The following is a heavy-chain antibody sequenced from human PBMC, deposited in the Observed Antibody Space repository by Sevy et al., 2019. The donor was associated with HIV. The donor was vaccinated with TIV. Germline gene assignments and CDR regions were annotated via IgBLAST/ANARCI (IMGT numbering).Heavy chain of an antibody. D-gene: IGHD2-8*01. CDR3: AREGCTKPHDY. V-gene: IGHV3-23*01. CDR2: ISFGCGKI. J-gene: IGHJ4*02. CDR1: GFTFNIYS. Sequence: GGSLRLSCAASGFTFNIYSMSWVRQTPGKGLEWVATISFGCGKINHADSVKGRFTMSRDDSKNAVYLQMNNLRVEDTAICYCAREGCTKPHDYWGQGTLVTVSS.